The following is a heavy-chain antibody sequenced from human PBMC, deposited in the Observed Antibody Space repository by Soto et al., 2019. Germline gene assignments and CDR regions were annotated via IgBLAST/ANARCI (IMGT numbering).Heavy chain of an antibody. J-gene: IGHJ2*01. D-gene: IGHD3-10*01. CDR3: ARKVSGSTGRPDLWYFDL. CDR1: GFTFSGYA. CDR2: ISGGGDAT. V-gene: IGHV3-23*01. Sequence: EVQLLYSGGGLVQPGGSLRLSCAASGFTFSGYALNWVRQAPGKGLEWVSAISGGGDATFYADSVKGRFTISRDNSKNTLYLQMNTLRAEDTAVYYCARKVSGSTGRPDLWYFDLWGRGTLVTVSS.